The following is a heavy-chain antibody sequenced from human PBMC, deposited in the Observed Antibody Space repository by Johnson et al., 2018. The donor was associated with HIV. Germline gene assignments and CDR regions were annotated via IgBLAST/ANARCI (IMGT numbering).Heavy chain of an antibody. V-gene: IGHV3-20*04. J-gene: IGHJ3*02. Sequence: VQLVESGGGVVRPGGSLRLSCAASGFTFDDYDMTWVRQAPGKGLEWVSGINWNGGRTGYEDSVKGRFTISRDNAKNSLYLQMTSLRAEDTALYYCARGFWRQVIPGAFDIWGQGTMVTVSS. CDR1: GFTFDDYD. D-gene: IGHD2-21*01. CDR3: ARGFWRQVIPGAFDI. CDR2: INWNGGRT.